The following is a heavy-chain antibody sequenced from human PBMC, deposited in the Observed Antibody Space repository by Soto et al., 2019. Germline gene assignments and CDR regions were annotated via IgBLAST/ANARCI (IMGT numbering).Heavy chain of an antibody. CDR1: GFTFSSYS. CDR2: ISSSSSYI. V-gene: IGHV3-21*01. D-gene: IGHD3-22*01. J-gene: IGHJ3*02. CDR3: ARDIEPYYCDSSGYFFLSAFDI. Sequence: EVQLVESGGGLVKPGGSLRLSCAASGFTFSSYSMNWVRQAPGKGLEWVSSISSSSSYIYYADSVKGRFTISRDNAKNSLYLQMNSLRAEDTAVYYCARDIEPYYCDSSGYFFLSAFDIWGQGTMVTVSS.